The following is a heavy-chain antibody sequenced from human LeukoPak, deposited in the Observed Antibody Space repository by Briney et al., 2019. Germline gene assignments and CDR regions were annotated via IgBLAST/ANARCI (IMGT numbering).Heavy chain of an antibody. Sequence: GASVKVSCKASGGTFSSNVISWVRQAPGQGLEWMGRIIPIIGTPDYAQKFQGRVTITADKPTHTAYMELTSLKSDDTAVYYCARAGGSSWYVSLYYWGQGTPVTVSS. CDR1: GGTFSSNV. V-gene: IGHV1-69*04. CDR3: ARAGGSSWYVSLYY. J-gene: IGHJ4*02. CDR2: IIPIIGTP. D-gene: IGHD6-13*01.